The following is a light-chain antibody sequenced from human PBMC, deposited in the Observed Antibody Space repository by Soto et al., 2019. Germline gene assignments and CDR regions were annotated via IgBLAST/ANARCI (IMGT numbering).Light chain of an antibody. CDR1: QSVLNSANNQNY. CDR3: QQYDDTVCT. CDR2: WAS. J-gene: IGKJ2*02. Sequence: DIVMTQSPDSLAVSLGERATINCKSSQSVLNSANNQNYLAWYQHKPGQPPKLLIYWASTRKSGVPDRFSGRGSRTDFTRTISRLQSEDVAVYFCQQYDDTVCTFGQGTKLEIK. V-gene: IGKV4-1*01.